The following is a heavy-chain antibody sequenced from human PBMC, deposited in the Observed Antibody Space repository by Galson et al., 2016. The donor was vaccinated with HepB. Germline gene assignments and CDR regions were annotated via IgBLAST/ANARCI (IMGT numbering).Heavy chain of an antibody. CDR3: VKDQYWAATAPFDY. CDR2: ISSNGGST. Sequence: SLRLSCAVSGFTFSSYAMHWVRQAPGKGPEYVSAISSNGGSTYYAESVKGRFTISRDNSKNTLYLQMSSLRAEDTAVYYCVKDQYWAATAPFDYWGQGTLVTVSS. V-gene: IGHV3-64D*09. CDR1: GFTFSSYA. J-gene: IGHJ4*02. D-gene: IGHD2-8*02.